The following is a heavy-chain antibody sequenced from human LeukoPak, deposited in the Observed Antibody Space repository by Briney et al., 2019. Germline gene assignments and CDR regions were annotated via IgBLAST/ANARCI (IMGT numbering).Heavy chain of an antibody. CDR3: AKVSGTYYYDSSGYYYLYYHYYYYMDV. CDR1: GFTFSSYE. CDR2: ISSSGSTI. Sequence: GGSLRLSCAASGFTFSSYEMNWVRQAPGKGLEWVSYISSSGSTIYYADSVKGRFTISRDNSKNTLYLQMNSLRAEDTAVYYCAKVSGTYYYDSSGYYYLYYHYYYYMDVWGKGTTVTISS. V-gene: IGHV3-48*03. D-gene: IGHD3-22*01. J-gene: IGHJ6*03.